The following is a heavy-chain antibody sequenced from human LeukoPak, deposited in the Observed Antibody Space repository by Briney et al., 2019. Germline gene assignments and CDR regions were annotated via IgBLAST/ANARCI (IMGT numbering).Heavy chain of an antibody. CDR3: ARQQLVYAFHI. J-gene: IGHJ3*02. Sequence: TSQTLSLTCTVSGGSISSGGYYWSWIRQHPGKGLEWIGYIYYSGSTYYNPSLKSRVTISVDTSKNQFSLKLSSVTAADTAVYYCARQQLVYAFHIWGQGTMVTVSS. D-gene: IGHD6-13*01. V-gene: IGHV4-31*03. CDR1: GGSISSGGYY. CDR2: IYYSGST.